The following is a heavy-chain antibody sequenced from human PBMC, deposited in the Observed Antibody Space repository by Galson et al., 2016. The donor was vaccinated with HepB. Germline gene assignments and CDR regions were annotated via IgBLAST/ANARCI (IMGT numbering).Heavy chain of an antibody. V-gene: IGHV3-23*01. CDR1: GFTFSRYA. Sequence: SLRLSCAASGFTFSRYAMSWVRQAPGKGLEWVSTISGSGGSTYYADSVKGRFTISRDNSKNTLYLQMNSLRVEDTAVYYCAAYCGGDCYPTPWGQGTLVTVSS. J-gene: IGHJ5*02. D-gene: IGHD2-21*02. CDR3: AAYCGGDCYPTP. CDR2: ISGSGGST.